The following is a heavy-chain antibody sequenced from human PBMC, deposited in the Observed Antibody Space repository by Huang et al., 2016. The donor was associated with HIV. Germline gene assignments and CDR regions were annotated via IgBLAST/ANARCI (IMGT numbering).Heavy chain of an antibody. CDR1: GGSINSYY. V-gene: IGHV4-59*01. J-gene: IGHJ2*01. Sequence: QVQLQESGPGLVKPSETLSLTCTVSGGSINSYYWSWIRQPPGKGLEWIGDIHYSGSTIYNPSLKRRVTISVDTSKNQFSLKLSSVTAADTAMYYCARNYYDNVDWYFDLWGRGTLVTVSS. CDR3: ARNYYDNVDWYFDL. CDR2: IHYSGST. D-gene: IGHD3-22*01.